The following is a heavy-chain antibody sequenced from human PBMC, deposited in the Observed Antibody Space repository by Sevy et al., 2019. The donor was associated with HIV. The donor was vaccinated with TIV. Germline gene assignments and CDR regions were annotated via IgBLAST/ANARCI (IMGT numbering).Heavy chain of an antibody. Sequence: GGSLRLSCAASGFTFSSYRMTWVRQAPGKGLEWVSCISSTSGYINYADSVKGRFTISRDNAKNLLYLQMDSPRAEDTAVYYCARAVLEISTWRSDYWGQGTLVTVSS. D-gene: IGHD1-1*01. CDR2: ISSTSGYI. V-gene: IGHV3-21*01. CDR1: GFTFSSYR. J-gene: IGHJ4*02. CDR3: ARAVLEISTWRSDY.